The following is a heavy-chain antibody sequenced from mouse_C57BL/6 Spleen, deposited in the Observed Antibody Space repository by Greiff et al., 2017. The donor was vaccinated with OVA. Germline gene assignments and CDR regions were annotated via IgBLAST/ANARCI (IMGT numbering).Heavy chain of an antibody. V-gene: IGHV5-4*01. CDR2: ISDGGSYT. D-gene: IGHD3-1*01. CDR3: ARDSSGFDD. Sequence: EVQLKESGGGLVKPGGSLKLSCAASGFTFSSYAMSWVRQTPEKRLEWVATISDGGSYTYYPDNVKGRFTISRDNAKNNLYLQMSHLKAEDTAMYYCARDSSGFDDWGQGTTLSVSS. J-gene: IGHJ2*01. CDR1: GFTFSSYA.